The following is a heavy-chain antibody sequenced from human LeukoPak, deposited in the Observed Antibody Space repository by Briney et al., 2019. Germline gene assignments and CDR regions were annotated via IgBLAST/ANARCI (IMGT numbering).Heavy chain of an antibody. D-gene: IGHD3-10*01. CDR2: IYSRESI. J-gene: IGHJ6*02. V-gene: IGHV4-4*07. CDR3: ARVDRDYYGMDV. CDR1: GGSISSYY. Sequence: SETLSLTCTVSGGSISSYYWSWIRQPAGKGLEWIGRIYSRESIFYNPSLKSRVTVSVDTSTNQFSLKVRSVTAADTAVYYCARVDRDYYGMDVWGQGPTVTVSS.